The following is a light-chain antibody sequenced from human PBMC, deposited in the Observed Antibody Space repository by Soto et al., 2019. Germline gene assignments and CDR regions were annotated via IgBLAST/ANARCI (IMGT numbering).Light chain of an antibody. CDR1: QSVSSN. Sequence: EIVITQAPATLSVSPGERATLSCRASQSVSSNLAWYQQKPGQAPRLLSYGASTRATGIPARFSGSGSGTEFTLTISSLQSEDFAVYYCQQYNNWPLPFGGGPHVDIK. CDR2: GAS. V-gene: IGKV3-15*01. J-gene: IGKJ4*01. CDR3: QQYNNWPLP.